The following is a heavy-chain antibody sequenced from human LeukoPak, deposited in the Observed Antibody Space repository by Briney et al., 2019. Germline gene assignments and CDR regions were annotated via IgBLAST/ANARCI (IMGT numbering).Heavy chain of an antibody. CDR1: GYTFTGYY. J-gene: IGHJ4*02. CDR2: INPNSGGT. CDR3: ATLDSSGYRPFDY. V-gene: IGHV1-2*02. Sequence: ASVKVSCKASGYTFTGYYMHWVRQAPGQGLEWMGWINPNSGGTNYAQKFQGRVTMTRDTSISTAYMELSRLRSDDAAVYYCATLDSSGYRPFDYWGQGTLVTVSS. D-gene: IGHD3-22*01.